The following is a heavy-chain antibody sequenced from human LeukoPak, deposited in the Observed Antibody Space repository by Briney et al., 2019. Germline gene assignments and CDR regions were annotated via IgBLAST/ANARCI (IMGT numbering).Heavy chain of an antibody. CDR3: ARVLYSSGYYFLDY. J-gene: IGHJ4*02. CDR2: ISSSSSYI. Sequence: AGGSLRLSCAASGFTFSSYSMNWVRQAPGKGLEWVSSISSSSSYIYYADSVKGRFTISRDNAKNSLYLQMNSLGAEDTAVYYCARVLYSSGYYFLDYWGQGTLVTVSS. D-gene: IGHD3-22*01. CDR1: GFTFSSYS. V-gene: IGHV3-21*01.